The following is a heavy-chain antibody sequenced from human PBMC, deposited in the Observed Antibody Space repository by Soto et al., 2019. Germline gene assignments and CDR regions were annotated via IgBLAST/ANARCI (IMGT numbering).Heavy chain of an antibody. V-gene: IGHV4-39*01. CDR2: IDYSGNI. D-gene: IGHD1-1*01. Sequence: PSETLSLTCNASGGSITSSGSAWGWIRQSPGKGLEWIGTIDYSGNIYYIPSLKSRITISVDTSKNQISLKLSSVTAADTAVCYCARHIHNQGFEYYFDSWGQGTLVTVSS. CDR1: GGSITSSGSA. J-gene: IGHJ4*02. CDR3: ARHIHNQGFEYYFDS.